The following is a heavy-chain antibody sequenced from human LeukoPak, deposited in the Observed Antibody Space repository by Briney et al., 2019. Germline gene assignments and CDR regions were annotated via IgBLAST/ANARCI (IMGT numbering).Heavy chain of an antibody. CDR2: INPNSGGT. J-gene: IGHJ4*02. V-gene: IGHV1-2*02. D-gene: IGHD6-13*01. CDR1: GYTFTCYY. Sequence: GASVKVSCKASGYTFTCYYMHWVRQAPGQGLEWMGWINPNSGGTNYAQKFQGRVTMTRDTSISTAYMELSRLRSDDTAVSYCARVTPEYSSSWYYYWGQGTLVTVSS. CDR3: ARVTPEYSSSWYYY.